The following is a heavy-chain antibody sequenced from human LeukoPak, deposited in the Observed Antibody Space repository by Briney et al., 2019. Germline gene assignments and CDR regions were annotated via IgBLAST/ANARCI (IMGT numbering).Heavy chain of an antibody. J-gene: IGHJ4*02. D-gene: IGHD1-1*01. CDR1: GYTFTSNF. CDR3: ARELRRGGKQLGDYFDY. CDR2: INPSDGST. Sequence: SVKVSCKASGYTFTSNFLHWVRQAPGEGPQWMGRINPSDGSTRYAQKFQGRVTMTRDTSTSTVYMELSSLRSEDTAVFFCARELRRGGKQLGDYFDYWGQGTLVTVSS. V-gene: IGHV1-46*01.